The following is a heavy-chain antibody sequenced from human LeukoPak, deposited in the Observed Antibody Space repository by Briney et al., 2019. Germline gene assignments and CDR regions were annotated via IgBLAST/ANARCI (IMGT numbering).Heavy chain of an antibody. CDR2: VSASGDTT. D-gene: IGHD4-23*01. CDR1: GFTFSSYA. J-gene: IGHJ4*02. CDR3: ANRISAAVVNPLGY. V-gene: IGHV3-23*01. Sequence: LPGGSLRLSCVASGFTFSSYAMSWVRQAPGKGLEWVSGVSASGDTTYYAESVRGRFTISRDNSKNTLYLQMDGLRGDDTAVYYCANRISAAVVNPLGYWGQGTLVTVSS.